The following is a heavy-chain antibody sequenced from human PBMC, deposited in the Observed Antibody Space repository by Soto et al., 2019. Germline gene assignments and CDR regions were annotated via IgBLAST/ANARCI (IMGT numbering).Heavy chain of an antibody. CDR1: GDSVTFGRHY. J-gene: IGHJ4*02. V-gene: IGHV4-61*01. CDR2: IFFTGAT. D-gene: IGHD1-26*01. Sequence: SETLSLTCIVSGDSVTFGRHYWSWIRQPPGKGLEWIGHIFFTGATNHSPSLKSRVTMSVDSSKSQFSLNLSSVTAADTAVYYCVGARYGGVGATYSESWGQGALVTVSS. CDR3: VGARYGGVGATYSES.